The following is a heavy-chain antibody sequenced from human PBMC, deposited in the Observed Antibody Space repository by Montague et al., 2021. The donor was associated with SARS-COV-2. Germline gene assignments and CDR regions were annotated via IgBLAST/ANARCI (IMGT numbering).Heavy chain of an antibody. D-gene: IGHD4-11*01. V-gene: IGHV4-4*02. Sequence: SETLSLTRAVSGVSITSTNWWSLVRQPPGKGLEWIGETSYGGIATYNPSLKSRATISMDRSRNLFSLKLSSVTAADTAIYYCAGKVLTVPADYWGQGTLVTVS. CDR2: TSYGGIA. CDR3: AGKVLTVPADY. CDR1: GVSITSTNW. J-gene: IGHJ4*02.